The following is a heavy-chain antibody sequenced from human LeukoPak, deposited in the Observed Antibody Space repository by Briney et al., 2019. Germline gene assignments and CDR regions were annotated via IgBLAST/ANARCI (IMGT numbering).Heavy chain of an antibody. Sequence: PGGSLRLSCAASGFTFSSYAMNWVRQAPGKGLEWVSAISGSGLSTYYADSVKGRFTISRDNAKNSLYLQMNSLRAEDTAVYYCARWEDYSPIDYWGQGTLVTVSS. D-gene: IGHD2-15*01. CDR2: ISGSGLST. V-gene: IGHV3-23*01. J-gene: IGHJ4*02. CDR1: GFTFSSYA. CDR3: ARWEDYSPIDY.